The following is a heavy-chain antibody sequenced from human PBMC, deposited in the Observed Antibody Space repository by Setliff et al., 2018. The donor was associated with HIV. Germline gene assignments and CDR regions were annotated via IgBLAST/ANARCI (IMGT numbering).Heavy chain of an antibody. V-gene: IGHV4-4*02. J-gene: IGHJ4*02. Sequence: SETLSLTCAVSGGSISSNKWWSWVRQPPGKGLEWIGEIYHSGSTKYNPSLKSRVTISVDKSKNQFSLNLTSVTAADTAVYYCARGGAFWSGYYGFDYWGQGTLVTVS. CDR1: GGSISSNKW. CDR2: IYHSGST. D-gene: IGHD3-3*01. CDR3: ARGGAFWSGYYGFDY.